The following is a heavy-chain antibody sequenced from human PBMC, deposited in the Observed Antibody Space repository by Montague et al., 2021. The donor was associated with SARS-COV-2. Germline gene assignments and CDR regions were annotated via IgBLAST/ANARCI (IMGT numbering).Heavy chain of an antibody. J-gene: IGHJ6*02. Sequence: SLRLSCAASGFTFSSYAMHWVRQAPGKGLEWVAVISYDGSNKYYAASVKGRFTISRDNSKNTLYLQMNSLRAEDTAVYYCARELADYGMDVWGQGTTVTVSS. V-gene: IGHV3-30-3*01. CDR2: ISYDGSNK. CDR1: GFTFSSYA. CDR3: ARELADYGMDV.